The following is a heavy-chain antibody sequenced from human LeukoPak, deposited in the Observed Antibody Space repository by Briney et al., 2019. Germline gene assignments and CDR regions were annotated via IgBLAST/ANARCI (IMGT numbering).Heavy chain of an antibody. D-gene: IGHD1-26*01. CDR3: ARQKQSHGNFDY. CDR1: GFTVSSYA. CDR2: LGIAGDT. Sequence: GGSLRLSCAASGFTVSSYAMHWVRQPIGKGLEWVSALGIAGDTFYPGSVKGRFTISRENAKNSLYLQMNSLRAEDTAMYYCARQKQSHGNFDYWGQGTLFTVSS. J-gene: IGHJ4*02. V-gene: IGHV3-13*01.